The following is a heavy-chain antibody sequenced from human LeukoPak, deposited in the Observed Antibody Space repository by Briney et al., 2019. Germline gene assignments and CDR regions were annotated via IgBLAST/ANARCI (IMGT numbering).Heavy chain of an antibody. CDR2: ISWNSGSI. CDR3: ARDTRYFDY. V-gene: IGHV3-9*01. CDR1: GFTFDDYA. J-gene: IGHJ4*02. Sequence: GGSLRLSCAASGFTFDDYAMHWVRQAPGKGLEWVSGISWNSGSIGYADSVKGRFTISRDNAKNSLYLQMNSLRAEDTAVYYCARDTRYFDYWGQGNMVTVSS.